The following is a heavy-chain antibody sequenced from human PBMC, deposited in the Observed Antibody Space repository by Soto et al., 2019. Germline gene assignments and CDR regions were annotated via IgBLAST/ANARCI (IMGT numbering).Heavy chain of an antibody. CDR3: ARVEGYDPEGYFDY. CDR1: GGSISSGGYY. J-gene: IGHJ4*02. D-gene: IGHD5-12*01. Sequence: PSETLSLTCTVSGGSISSGGYYWSWIRHHPGKGLEWIGYIYYSGSTYYNPSLKSRVTISVDTSKNQFSLKLSSVTAADTAVYYCARVEGYDPEGYFDYWGQGTLVTVSS. V-gene: IGHV4-31*03. CDR2: IYYSGST.